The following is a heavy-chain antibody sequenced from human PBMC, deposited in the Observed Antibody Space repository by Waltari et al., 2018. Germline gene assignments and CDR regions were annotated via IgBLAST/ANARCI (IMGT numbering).Heavy chain of an antibody. V-gene: IGHV3-21*01. CDR2: ITSGSTFR. Sequence: EVQLVESGGVLVKPGGSLRLSCAASGFTFSSYSMNWVLQAPGRGQGLVASITSGSTFRYSEDSVKGLVTISRDNAKNSLYLQMNSLRVEDTAIYYCARAPGLGSGYPYWGQGTLVTVSS. D-gene: IGHD3-3*01. CDR1: GFTFSSYS. CDR3: ARAPGLGSGYPY. J-gene: IGHJ4*02.